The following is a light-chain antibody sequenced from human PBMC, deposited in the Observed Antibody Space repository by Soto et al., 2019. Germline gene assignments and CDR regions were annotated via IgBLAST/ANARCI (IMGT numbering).Light chain of an antibody. V-gene: IGLV1-40*01. CDR2: AVS. CDR1: SSNIGAGYD. Sequence: QPVLTQPPSVSGAPGQRVTISCSGSSSNIGAGYDVNWYRQLPGTAPKLMIYAVSTRTSGVSNRFSGSKSGNTASLTISGLQAEDEADYYCSSHNPIGTLQIFGPGTKLTVL. J-gene: IGLJ1*01. CDR3: SSHNPIGTLQI.